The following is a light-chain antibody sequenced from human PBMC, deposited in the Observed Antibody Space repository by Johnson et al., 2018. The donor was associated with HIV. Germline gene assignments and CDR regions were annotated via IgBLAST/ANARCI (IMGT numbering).Light chain of an antibody. CDR3: GTWDGSRSAGV. CDR1: SSNIGNNY. CDR2: DNN. V-gene: IGLV1-51*01. Sequence: QSVLTQPPSVSAAPGQKVTISCSGSSSNIGNNYVTWYQQLPGTAPKLLIYDNNKRPSGIPDRFSGSKSGTSTTPGITGLQTGDEADYYCGTWDGSRSAGVFGTGTKVTVL. J-gene: IGLJ1*01.